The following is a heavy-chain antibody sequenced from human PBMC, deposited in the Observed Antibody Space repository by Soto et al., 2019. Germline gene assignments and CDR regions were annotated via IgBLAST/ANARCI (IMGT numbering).Heavy chain of an antibody. CDR2: INDKSGGT. CDR3: ATDDGHYYRSV. Sequence: VSVEVSSKASGYCITALLVHWVRQAPGQGLEWMGWINDKSGGTDYSEKFQDRGAMSRDTPINTAYMQLSRLTSNDTALYFCATDDGHYYRSVWGQGTLVTVSS. CDR1: GYCITALL. D-gene: IGHD3-22*01. V-gene: IGHV1-2*02. J-gene: IGHJ1*01.